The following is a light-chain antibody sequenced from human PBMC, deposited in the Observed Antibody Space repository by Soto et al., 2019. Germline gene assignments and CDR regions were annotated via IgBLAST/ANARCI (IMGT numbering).Light chain of an antibody. J-gene: IGKJ5*01. Sequence: EIVLAQSPATQSLSPGERATLSXRTSSSVDNYIAWYQQKPGQAPRLLIYGAFNRATGIPARFSGSGSGTDFTLTINSLEPEDFAVYYCQQRNIWPPVTFGQGTRLEIK. CDR1: SSVDNY. V-gene: IGKV3-11*01. CDR3: QQRNIWPPVT. CDR2: GAF.